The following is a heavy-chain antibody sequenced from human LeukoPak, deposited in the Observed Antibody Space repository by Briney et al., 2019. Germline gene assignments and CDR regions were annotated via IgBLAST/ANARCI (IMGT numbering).Heavy chain of an antibody. CDR2: INHSGSA. D-gene: IGHD3-10*01. Sequence: SQTLSLTCTVSGGSISSGDYYWTWIRQPPGKGLEWIGEINHSGSANYTPSLKSRVTVSVDTSKNQFSLKLNSMTAADTAIYYCARHIYSFGSGSRFDYWGQGALVTVSS. CDR3: ARHIYSFGSGSRFDY. CDR1: GGSISSGDYY. V-gene: IGHV4-30-4*08. J-gene: IGHJ4*02.